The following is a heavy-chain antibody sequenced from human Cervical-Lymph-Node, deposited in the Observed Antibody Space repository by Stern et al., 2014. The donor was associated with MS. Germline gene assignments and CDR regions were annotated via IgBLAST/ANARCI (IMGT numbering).Heavy chain of an antibody. CDR3: ARAGSGGHFDY. CDR1: GGSISSYY. CDR2: IYYSGST. D-gene: IGHD2-15*01. V-gene: IGHV4-59*01. Sequence: QVQLQESGPGLVKPSETLSLTCTVSGGSISSYYWSWIRQPPGKGLEWIGYIYYSGSTNYNPSIKSRVTISVDTSKNQFSLKLSSVTAADTAVYYCARAGSGGHFDYWGQGTLVTVSS. J-gene: IGHJ4*02.